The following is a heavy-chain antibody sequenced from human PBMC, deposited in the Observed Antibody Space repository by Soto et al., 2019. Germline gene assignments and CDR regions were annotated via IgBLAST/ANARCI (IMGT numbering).Heavy chain of an antibody. CDR2: ISSSGSTI. V-gene: IGHV3-11*01. CDR1: GFTFSDYY. CDR3: ARASYLDCSGGSCYGTLFDY. J-gene: IGHJ4*02. D-gene: IGHD2-15*01. Sequence: GGSLRLSCAASGFTFSDYYMSWIRQAPGKGLEWVSYISSSGSTIYYADSVKGRFTISRDNAKNSLYLQMNSLRAEDTAVYYCARASYLDCSGGSCYGTLFDYWGQGTLVTVSS.